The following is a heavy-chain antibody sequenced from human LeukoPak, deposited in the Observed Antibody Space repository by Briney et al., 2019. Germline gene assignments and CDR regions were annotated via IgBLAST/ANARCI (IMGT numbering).Heavy chain of an antibody. Sequence: SETLSLTCTVSGYSISSGYYWGWIRQPPGQGLEWIGSIYHSGSTYYNPSLKSRVTISVDTSKNQFSLKLSSVTAADTAVYYCARAYSSSDNWFDPWGQGTLVTVSS. CDR2: IYHSGST. CDR1: GYSISSGYY. D-gene: IGHD6-13*01. J-gene: IGHJ5*02. V-gene: IGHV4-38-2*02. CDR3: ARAYSSSDNWFDP.